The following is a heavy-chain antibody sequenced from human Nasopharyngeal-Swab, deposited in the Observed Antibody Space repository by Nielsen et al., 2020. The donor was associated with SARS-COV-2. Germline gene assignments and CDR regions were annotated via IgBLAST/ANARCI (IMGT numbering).Heavy chain of an antibody. CDR2: IRSKAYGGTT. CDR3: TRDRLAVTTYYYYYYMDV. Sequence: WISKPPGKGLEWEGFIRSKAYGGTTEYAASVKGRFTISRDDSKSIVYLQMNSLKTEDTAVYYCTRDRLAVTTYYYYYYMDVWGKGTTVTVSS. J-gene: IGHJ6*03. D-gene: IGHD4-11*01. V-gene: IGHV3-49*02.